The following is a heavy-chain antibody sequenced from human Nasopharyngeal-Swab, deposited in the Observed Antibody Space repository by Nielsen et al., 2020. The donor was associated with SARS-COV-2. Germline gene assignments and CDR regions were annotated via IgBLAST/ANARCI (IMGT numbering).Heavy chain of an antibody. J-gene: IGHJ6*02. CDR1: GFTFSSYW. D-gene: IGHD2-2*01. CDR2: IKQEGSEK. Sequence: ASLKIYCAASGFTFSSYWMSWVRQAPGKGLEWVANIKQEGSEKYYVDSVKGRFTISRDNAKNSLYLQMNSLRAEGTAVYYCAREEGVGSSDNYYYYGMDVWGQGTTVTVSS. CDR3: AREEGVGSSDNYYYYGMDV. V-gene: IGHV3-7*01.